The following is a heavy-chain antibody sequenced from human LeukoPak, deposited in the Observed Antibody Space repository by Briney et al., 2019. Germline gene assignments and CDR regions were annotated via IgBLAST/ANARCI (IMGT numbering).Heavy chain of an antibody. CDR1: GGSISSYY. Sequence: SDTLSLTCTVSGGSISSYYWSWIRQPPGKGLEWIGSGSTYYNPSLKSRVTISVDTSKNQFSLKLSSVTAADTAVYFCASPRGDDSGGYYTWYFHHWGQGILVTVSS. CDR2: GST. J-gene: IGHJ1*01. CDR3: ASPRGDDSGGYYTWYFHH. V-gene: IGHV4-4*09. D-gene: IGHD3-22*01.